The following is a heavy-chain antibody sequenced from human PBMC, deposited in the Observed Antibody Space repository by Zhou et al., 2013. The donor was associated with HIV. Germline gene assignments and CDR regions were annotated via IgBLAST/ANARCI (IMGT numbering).Heavy chain of an antibody. D-gene: IGHD4-17*01. V-gene: IGHV4-39*07. CDR2: FSYFGST. CDR1: GASISSRSYH. J-gene: IGHJ6*03. CDR3: ARDWIYGDYYYYYMDV. Sequence: QVQLQESGPGLVKPSETLSLTCTVSGASISSRSYHWGWFRQPPGKGLEWIGSFSYFGSTYYKPSLKSRVTMSVDTSKNQFSLKLDSVTAADTAVYYCARDWIYGDYYYYYMDVWGKGTTVTVSS.